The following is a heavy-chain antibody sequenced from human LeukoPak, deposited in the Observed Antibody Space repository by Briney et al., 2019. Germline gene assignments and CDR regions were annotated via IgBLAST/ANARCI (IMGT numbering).Heavy chain of an antibody. D-gene: IGHD2-21*01. V-gene: IGHV3-21*01. CDR1: GFTFTTYS. J-gene: IGHJ3*02. CDR2: ISTSSTYI. CDR3: VRDHLWSFDI. Sequence: GGSLRLSCAASGFTFTTYSMNWVRQAPGKGLEWVSSISTSSTYIYYADSLKGRFTISRDNAKNSLYLQMNSLRADDTAVYYCVRDHLWSFDIWGQGTVVTVSS.